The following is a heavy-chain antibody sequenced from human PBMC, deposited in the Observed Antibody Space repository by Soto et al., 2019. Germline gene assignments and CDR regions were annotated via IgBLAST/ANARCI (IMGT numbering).Heavy chain of an antibody. CDR3: VKVSGYCTGGSCFSYFDY. V-gene: IGHV3-64D*06. Sequence: LRLSCSGSGFTFSHHSLYWVRQPPGKGLQCVSSISGSGGNIYYAESVKGRFTISRDNSKNTLYLQMTSLSSEDSAVYYCVKVSGYCTGGSCFSYFDYWGQGTPVTVSS. CDR2: ISGSGGNI. J-gene: IGHJ4*02. CDR1: GFTFSHHS. D-gene: IGHD2-15*01.